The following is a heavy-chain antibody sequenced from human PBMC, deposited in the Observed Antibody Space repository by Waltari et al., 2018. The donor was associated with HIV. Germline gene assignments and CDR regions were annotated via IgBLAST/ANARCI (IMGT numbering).Heavy chain of an antibody. CDR1: GFTVSSNY. CDR3: ASIAYCGGDCYPRGMDV. V-gene: IGHV3-66*01. J-gene: IGHJ6*02. D-gene: IGHD2-21*02. Sequence: EVQLVESGGGLVQPGGSQRLSCAASGFTVSSNYMSWVRQAPGKGLEWVSVIYSGGSTYYADSVKGRFTISRDNSKNTLYLQMNSLRAEDTAVYYCASIAYCGGDCYPRGMDVWGQGTTVTVSS. CDR2: IYSGGST.